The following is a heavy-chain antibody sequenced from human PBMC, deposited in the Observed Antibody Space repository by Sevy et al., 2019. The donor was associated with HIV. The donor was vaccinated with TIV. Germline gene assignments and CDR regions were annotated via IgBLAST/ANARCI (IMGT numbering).Heavy chain of an antibody. CDR3: ARIVVVTEGMDV. Sequence: GSLRLSCAASGFSFSGYAIHWVRQAPGKGLEWIGSIYYSGSTYYNPSLKSRVTISVDTSKNQFSLKLSSVTAADTAVYYCARIVVVTEGMDVWGQGTTVTVSS. D-gene: IGHD2-21*02. V-gene: IGHV4-59*05. J-gene: IGHJ6*02. CDR1: GFSFSGYA. CDR2: IYYSGST.